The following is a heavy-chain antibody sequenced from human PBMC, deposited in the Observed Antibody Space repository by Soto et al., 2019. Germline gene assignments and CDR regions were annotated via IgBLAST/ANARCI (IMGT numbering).Heavy chain of an antibody. V-gene: IGHV3-30-3*01. CDR1: GFTFSSYA. J-gene: IGHJ6*02. D-gene: IGHD3-22*01. Sequence: HPGGSLRLSCAASGFTFSSYAMHWVRQAPGKGLEWVAVISYDGSNKYYADSVKGRFTISRDNSKNTLYLQMNSLRAEDTAVYYCAIDLVPMTVGMDVCCPGTTVTV. CDR3: AIDLVPMTVGMDV. CDR2: ISYDGSNK.